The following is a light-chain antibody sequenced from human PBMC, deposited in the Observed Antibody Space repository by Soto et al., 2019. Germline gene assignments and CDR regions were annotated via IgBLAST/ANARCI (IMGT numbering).Light chain of an antibody. Sequence: DIVMTQSPLSLPVTPGEPASISCRSSQSLLHSNGYNYLDWYLQKLGQSPQLLIYLGSNRASGVPDRNTGSGTGTDATLKSSRGEDQDVGVYYCMQALQTPYTFGQGTKLQIK. J-gene: IGKJ2*01. CDR2: LGS. CDR3: MQALQTPYT. V-gene: IGKV2-28*01. CDR1: QSLLHSNGYNY.